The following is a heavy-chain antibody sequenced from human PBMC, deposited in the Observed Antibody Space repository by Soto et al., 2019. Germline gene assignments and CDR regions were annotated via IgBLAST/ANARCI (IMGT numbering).Heavy chain of an antibody. D-gene: IGHD3-10*01. J-gene: IGHJ4*02. Sequence: QVHLQESGPGLVKPAETLSLTCTVSGGSVSSGGYYWSWIRQSPGKGLEWIVYIYDSGSTNYNPSLKSRVSMLVEMSKNQFSLRLSSVTAADTAVYYCARVPMVRGAPLDYWGQGTLVTVSS. CDR1: GGSVSSGGYY. CDR2: IYDSGST. CDR3: ARVPMVRGAPLDY. V-gene: IGHV4-61*08.